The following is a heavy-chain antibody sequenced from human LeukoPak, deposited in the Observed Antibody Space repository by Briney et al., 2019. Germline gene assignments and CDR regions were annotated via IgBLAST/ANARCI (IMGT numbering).Heavy chain of an antibody. Sequence: GRSLRLSCAASGFTFSSYAMHWVRQAPGKGLEWVAVISYDGSNKYYADSVKGRFTISRDNSKNTLYLQMNSLRAEDTAVYYCAKKGDYYDSSGYYPNWGQGTLVTVSS. J-gene: IGHJ4*02. V-gene: IGHV3-30-3*02. CDR2: ISYDGSNK. CDR1: GFTFSSYA. CDR3: AKKGDYYDSSGYYPN. D-gene: IGHD3-22*01.